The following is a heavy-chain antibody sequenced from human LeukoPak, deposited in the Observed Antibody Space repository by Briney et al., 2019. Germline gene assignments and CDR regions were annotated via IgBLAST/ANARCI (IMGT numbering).Heavy chain of an antibody. CDR3: AKETGTTSAAFDI. CDR1: GFTFDDYA. CDR2: ISWNSGSI. V-gene: IGHV3-9*01. D-gene: IGHD1-1*01. J-gene: IGHJ3*02. Sequence: GGSLRLSCAASGFTFDDYAMHWVRQAPGKGLEWVSGISWNSGSIGYADSVKGRFTISRDNAKNSLYLQMNSLRAEDTALYYCAKETGTTSAAFDIWGQGTMVTVSS.